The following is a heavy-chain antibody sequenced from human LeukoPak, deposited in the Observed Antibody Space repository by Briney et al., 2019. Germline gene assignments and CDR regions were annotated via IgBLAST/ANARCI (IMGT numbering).Heavy chain of an antibody. D-gene: IGHD2-2*01. CDR1: GFTFSSYW. V-gene: IGHV3-7*01. CDR3: ARDVPSGDIVVVPAAKAFDP. J-gene: IGHJ5*02. Sequence: GGSLRLSCAASGFTFSSYWVSWVRQAPGKGLEWVANIKQDGSEKYYVDSVKGRFTISRDNAKNSLYLQMNSLRAEDTAVYYCARDVPSGDIVVVPAAKAFDPWGQGTLVTVSS. CDR2: IKQDGSEK.